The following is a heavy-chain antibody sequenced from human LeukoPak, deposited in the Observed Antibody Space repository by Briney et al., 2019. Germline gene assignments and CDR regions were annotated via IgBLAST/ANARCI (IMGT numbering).Heavy chain of an antibody. CDR3: TKGPYLTTVASFFDP. D-gene: IGHD4-23*01. CDR1: GFTFSSFA. Sequence: GGSLRLSCAASGFTFSSFAMSWVRQAPGKGLQWVSSISGDSVYTYHADSVKGRFTISRDNSKNTMYLQMTSLRPDDTALYYCTKGPYLTTVASFFDPWGQGTLVTVSS. V-gene: IGHV3-23*01. CDR2: ISGDSVYT. J-gene: IGHJ5*02.